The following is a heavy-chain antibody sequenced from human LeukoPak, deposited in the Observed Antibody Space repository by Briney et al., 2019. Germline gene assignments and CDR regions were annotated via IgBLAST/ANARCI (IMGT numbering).Heavy chain of an antibody. CDR2: IYYSGST. V-gene: IGHV4-39*01. J-gene: IGHJ4*02. Sequence: PPVTLSLTCTVPGGSTSRSSYYWGWIRQPPGKGLEWIGSIYYSGSTYYNPSLKRRVPISVDTSKSQFSLKLSSVTAADTAVYYCARLYSSSLYGGYYFDYWGQGTLVTVSS. CDR3: ARLYSSSLYGGYYFDY. CDR1: GGSTSRSSYY. D-gene: IGHD6-13*01.